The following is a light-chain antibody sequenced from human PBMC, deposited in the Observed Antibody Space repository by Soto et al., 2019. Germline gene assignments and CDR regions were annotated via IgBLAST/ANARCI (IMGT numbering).Light chain of an antibody. J-gene: IGLJ1*01. CDR1: SGYSNYK. Sequence: QPVLTQPPSASASLGASVTLTCTLSSGYSNYKVDWYQQRPGTGPRFVMRVGTGGIVGSKGDGIPDRFSVLGSGLNRYLTIKNIQEEDESDDHCGADHGSGSNFVYVFGTGTKLTVL. V-gene: IGLV9-49*01. CDR3: GADHGSGSNFVYV. CDR2: VGTGGIVG.